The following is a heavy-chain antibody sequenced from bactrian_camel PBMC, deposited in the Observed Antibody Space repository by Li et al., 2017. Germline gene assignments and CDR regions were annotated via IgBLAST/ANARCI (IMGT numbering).Heavy chain of an antibody. V-gene: IGHV3S53*01. CDR3: AIRSRGLHCERPIYASAFGY. CDR1: EYLFTSYC. CDR2: IDMDGST. Sequence: HVQLVESGGGSVEAGGSLRLSCAAHEYLFTSYCMGWFRQAPGKEREGVADIDMDGSTSSADSVKGRFTISKDNAKNTLYLQMNSLKSEDTAMYYCAIRSRGLHCERPIYASAFGYWGQGTQVTVS. D-gene: IGHD1*01. J-gene: IGHJ6*01.